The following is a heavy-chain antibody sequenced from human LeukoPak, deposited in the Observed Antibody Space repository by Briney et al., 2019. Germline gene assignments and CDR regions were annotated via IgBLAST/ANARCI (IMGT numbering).Heavy chain of an antibody. D-gene: IGHD5-12*01. CDR1: RFAFSVYE. CDR2: ISSSGGTR. J-gene: IGHJ4*02. Sequence: GGSLRLSCAASRFAFSVYEMYWVRQAPGKGLEWIAYISSSGGTRHYADSVRGRFTISRDNAKNSLYLQMNSLRAEDTAVYYCSTLTVASGFDYWGQGTLVTVSS. CDR3: STLTVASGFDY. V-gene: IGHV3-48*03.